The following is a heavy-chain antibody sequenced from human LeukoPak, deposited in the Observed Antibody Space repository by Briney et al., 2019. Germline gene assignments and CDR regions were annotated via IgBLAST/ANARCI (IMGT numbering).Heavy chain of an antibody. V-gene: IGHV3-33*01. J-gene: IGHJ4*02. CDR1: GFTFSSYG. CDR2: IWYDGGNK. CDR3: ARRSDSSSWYVGYFDY. D-gene: IGHD6-13*01. Sequence: PGGSLRLSCAASGFTFSSYGMHWVRQAPGKGLEWVAVIWYDGGNKYYADSVKGRFTISRDNSKNTLYMQMNSLRAEDTAVYYCARRSDSSSWYVGYFDYWGQGNLVTVSS.